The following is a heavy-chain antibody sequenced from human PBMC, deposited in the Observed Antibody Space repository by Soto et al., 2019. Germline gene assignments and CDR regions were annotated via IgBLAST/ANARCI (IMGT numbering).Heavy chain of an antibody. Sequence: EVQLVESGGGLVQPGGSLRLSCAASRFIFSSYWMSWVRQAPGKGLEWVASIKDDGSEKFYVDSVKGRFTISIDNTKNSLYLQMNSLRAEGTAVYYCARDKGYLDYGGQGTVVTASS. CDR1: RFIFSSYW. CDR2: IKDDGSEK. CDR3: ARDKGYLDY. D-gene: IGHD2-2*01. V-gene: IGHV3-7*01. J-gene: IGHJ4*02.